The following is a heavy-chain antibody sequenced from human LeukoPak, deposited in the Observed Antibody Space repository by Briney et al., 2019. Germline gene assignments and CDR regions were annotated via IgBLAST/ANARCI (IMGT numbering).Heavy chain of an antibody. CDR3: ARGNYGGANFDY. D-gene: IGHD4-23*01. CDR2: ISSSSTYI. J-gene: IGHJ4*02. CDR1: GFTFSSYN. V-gene: IGHV3-21*01. Sequence: KPGGSLRLSCAASGFTFSSYNINWVGQAPGKGLEWVSSISSSSTYIYYADSLKGRFTISRDNAKNSVYLQMNSLRAEDTAVYYCARGNYGGANFDYWGQGTLVTVSS.